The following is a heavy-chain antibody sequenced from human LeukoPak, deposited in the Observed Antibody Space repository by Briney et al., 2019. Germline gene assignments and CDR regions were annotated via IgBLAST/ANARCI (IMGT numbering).Heavy chain of an antibody. CDR3: TTAPEQWELSFDY. D-gene: IGHD1-26*01. CDR2: ISGSGGST. Sequence: GGSLRLSCAASGFTFSSYAMSWVRQAPGKGLEWVSAISGSGGSTYYADSVKGRFTISRDNSKNTLYLQMNSLKAEDTAMYYCTTAPEQWELSFDYWGQGTLVTVSS. V-gene: IGHV3-23*01. CDR1: GFTFSSYA. J-gene: IGHJ4*02.